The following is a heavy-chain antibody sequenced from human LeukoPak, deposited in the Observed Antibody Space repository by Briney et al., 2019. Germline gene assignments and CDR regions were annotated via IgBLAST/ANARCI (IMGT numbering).Heavy chain of an antibody. V-gene: IGHV4-59*08. Sequence: SETLSLTCNVSGGXISRYYWTWIRQPPGKGLEWIGNIYYSGSTNYNPSLKSRVTMSVDMSKNQFSLRLRSVTAADTAVYYCARRPPGGEFDYWGQGTLVTVSS. CDR2: IYYSGST. D-gene: IGHD3-10*01. J-gene: IGHJ4*02. CDR3: ARRPPGGEFDY. CDR1: GGXISRYY.